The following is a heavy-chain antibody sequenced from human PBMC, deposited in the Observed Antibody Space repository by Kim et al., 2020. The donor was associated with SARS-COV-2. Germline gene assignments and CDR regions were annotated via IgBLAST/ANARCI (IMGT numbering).Heavy chain of an antibody. J-gene: IGHJ4*02. D-gene: IGHD3-9*01. V-gene: IGHV1-18*01. CDR3: ARESPELTSDH. CDR2: KT. Sequence: KTLHAQKFQDRVTMTTDTSTSTAYMELRSLRPDDTAVYYCARESPELTSDHWGQGTLVTVSS.